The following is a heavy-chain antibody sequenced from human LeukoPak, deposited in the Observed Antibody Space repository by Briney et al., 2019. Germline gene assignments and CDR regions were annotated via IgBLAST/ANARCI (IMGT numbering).Heavy chain of an antibody. CDR3: ARAGTTGTVYYYYMDV. Sequence: SETLSLTCTVSGGSISSYYWSWIRQPPGKGLEWIGYIYYSGSTNYNPSLKSRVTISVDTSKNQFSLKLSSVTAADTAVYYCARAGTTGTVYYYYMDVWGKGTTVTVSS. CDR2: IYYSGST. CDR1: GGSISSYY. D-gene: IGHD1-1*01. J-gene: IGHJ6*03. V-gene: IGHV4-59*01.